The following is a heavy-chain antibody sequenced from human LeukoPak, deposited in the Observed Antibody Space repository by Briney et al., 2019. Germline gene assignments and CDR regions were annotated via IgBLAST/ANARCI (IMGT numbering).Heavy chain of an antibody. Sequence: SETLSLTCTVSGGSISSYYWSWIRQPPGKGLEWIGYIYYSGSTNYNPSLKSRVTISVDTSKNQFSLKLSSVTTADTAVYYCARMDDSWSGPSWRLDYWGQGTLVTVSS. D-gene: IGHD3-3*01. CDR2: IYYSGST. CDR3: ARMDDSWSGPSWRLDY. J-gene: IGHJ4*02. CDR1: GGSISSYY. V-gene: IGHV4-59*08.